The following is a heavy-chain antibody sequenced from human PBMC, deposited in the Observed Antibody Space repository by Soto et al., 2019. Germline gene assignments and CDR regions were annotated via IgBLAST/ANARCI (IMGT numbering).Heavy chain of an antibody. V-gene: IGHV3-7*05. CDR2: IKQDGSEK. Sequence: RLSCAASGFTFSSYWMSWVRQAPGKGLERVANIKQDGSEKYYVDSVKGRFTISRDNAKNSLYLQMNSLRAEDTAVYYCAREGIAARPGYYYGMDVWGQGTTVTVSS. CDR1: GFTFSSYW. D-gene: IGHD6-6*01. CDR3: AREGIAARPGYYYGMDV. J-gene: IGHJ6*02.